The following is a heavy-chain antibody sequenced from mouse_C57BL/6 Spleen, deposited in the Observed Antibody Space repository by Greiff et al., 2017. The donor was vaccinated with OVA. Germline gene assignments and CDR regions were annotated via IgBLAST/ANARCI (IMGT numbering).Heavy chain of an antibody. Sequence: QVQLQQSGTELVKPGASVKLSCKASGYTFTSYWMHWVKQRPGQGLEWIGNINPSNGGTNYYEKFKSKATLTVDKSSSTAYMQLSSLTSEDSAVYFCARWGYYGSSSWFAYWGQGALVTVSA. D-gene: IGHD1-1*01. CDR3: ARWGYYGSSSWFAY. CDR2: INPSNGGT. J-gene: IGHJ3*01. V-gene: IGHV1-53*01. CDR1: GYTFTSYW.